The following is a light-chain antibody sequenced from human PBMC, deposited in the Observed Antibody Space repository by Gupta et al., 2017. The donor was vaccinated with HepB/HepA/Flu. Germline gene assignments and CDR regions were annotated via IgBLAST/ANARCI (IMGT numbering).Light chain of an antibody. CDR1: SSDVGSHNY. J-gene: IGLJ1*01. CDR3: LSYTGSSTYV. V-gene: IGLV2-14*03. Sequence: QSALTQPASVSGSPGQSITISCTGTSSDVGSHNYVSWYQQPPGKAPRLMIYDVRHRTSGIAGRFSGSKSANTASLTISGLQAEDEADYYCLSYTGSSTYVFGTGTKVTVL. CDR2: DVR.